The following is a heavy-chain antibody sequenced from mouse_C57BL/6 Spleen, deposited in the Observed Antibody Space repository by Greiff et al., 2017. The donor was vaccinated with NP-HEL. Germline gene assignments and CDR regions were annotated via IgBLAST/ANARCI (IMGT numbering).Heavy chain of an antibody. D-gene: IGHD2-3*01. J-gene: IGHJ2*01. CDR1: GFNIKDDY. CDR2: IDPENGDT. V-gene: IGHV14-4*01. Sequence: VQLKQSGAELVRPGASVKLSCTASGFNIKDDYMHWVKQRPEQGLEWIGWIDPENGDTEYASKFKGKATITADTSSNTAYLQLSSLTSDDTAVYYCTGVTNYFDYWGQGTTLTVSS. CDR3: TGVTNYFDY.